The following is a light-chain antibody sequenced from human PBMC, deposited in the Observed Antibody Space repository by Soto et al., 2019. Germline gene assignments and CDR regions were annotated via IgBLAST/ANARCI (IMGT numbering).Light chain of an antibody. V-gene: IGKV1-6*01. J-gene: IGKJ1*01. CDR2: AAS. Sequence: AIQMTQSPSSLSASVGDRVTITCRASQGIGTDLDWYQQKPGKAPRLLIYAASSLQSGVPSRFSGSGSGTDFSLTISSLQPEDFATYYCLQDYSYPRTFGQGTKVEIK. CDR1: QGIGTD. CDR3: LQDYSYPRT.